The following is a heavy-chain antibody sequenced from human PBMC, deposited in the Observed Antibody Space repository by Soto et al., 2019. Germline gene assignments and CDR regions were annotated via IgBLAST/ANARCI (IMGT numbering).Heavy chain of an antibody. D-gene: IGHD2-21*02. CDR3: ARAGYCGPGCYYYFDY. J-gene: IGHJ4*02. V-gene: IGHV3-7*01. CDR2: IKPDGSAT. CDR1: GLTFSTYA. Sequence: EVHLLESGGDLVQPGGSLRLSCTASGLTFSTYAMSWVRQAPGKGLEWVAYIKPDGSATYYVDSVKGRFTISRDNAKNSLYLQMNSLRVEDTSVYYCARAGYCGPGCYYYFDYWGQGTLVTVSS.